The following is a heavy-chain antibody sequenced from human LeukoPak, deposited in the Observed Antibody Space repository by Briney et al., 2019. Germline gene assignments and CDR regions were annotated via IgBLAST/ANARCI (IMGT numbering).Heavy chain of an antibody. CDR1: GGTFSSYA. Sequence: GSSVKVSCKASGGTFSSYAISWVRQAPGQGLKWMGGIIPIFGTANYAQKFQGRVTITADESTSTAYMELSSLRSEDTAVYYCARAIPNNDAETPYDAFDIWGQGTMVTVSS. CDR2: IIPIFGTA. J-gene: IGHJ3*02. CDR3: ARAIPNNDAETPYDAFDI. V-gene: IGHV1-69*01. D-gene: IGHD1-1*01.